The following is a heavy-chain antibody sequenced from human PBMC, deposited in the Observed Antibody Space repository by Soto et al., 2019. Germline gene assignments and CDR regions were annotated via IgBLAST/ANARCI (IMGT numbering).Heavy chain of an antibody. J-gene: IGHJ4*02. V-gene: IGHV6-1*01. Sequence: KQSQTLSLTCAISGDSVSSNSVAWNWIRQSPSRGLEWLGRTYYRSKWYNDYAVSVKSRITINPDTSKNQFSLQLNSVTPEDTTVYYCARGYGGELSFTTIDYWGQGTLVTVSS. D-gene: IGHD3-16*02. CDR1: GDSVSSNSVA. CDR3: ARGYGGELSFTTIDY. CDR2: TYYRSKWYN.